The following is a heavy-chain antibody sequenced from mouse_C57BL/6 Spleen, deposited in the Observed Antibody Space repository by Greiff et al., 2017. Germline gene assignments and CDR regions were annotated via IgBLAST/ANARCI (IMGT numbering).Heavy chain of an antibody. Sequence: QVQLQQPGAELVKPGASVKLSCKASGYTFTSYWMQWVKQRPGQGLEWIGEIDPSDSYTNYNQKFKGKATLTVDTSSSPAYMQLSSLTSEDSAVYYCARSRVYDYEKGLFAYWGQGTLVTVSA. CDR3: ARSRVYDYEKGLFAY. CDR2: IDPSDSYT. CDR1: GYTFTSYW. J-gene: IGHJ3*01. V-gene: IGHV1-50*01. D-gene: IGHD2-4*01.